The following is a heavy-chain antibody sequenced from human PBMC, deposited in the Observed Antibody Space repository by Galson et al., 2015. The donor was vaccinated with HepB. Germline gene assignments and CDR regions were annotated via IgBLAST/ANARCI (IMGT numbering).Heavy chain of an antibody. Sequence: SVKVSCKASGYTFTSYGISWVRQAPGQGLEWMGWISAYNGNTNYAQKLQGRVTMTTDTSTSTAYMELRSLRSDDTAVYYCARAVGYSYGYDYYYYYMDVWGKGTTVTVSS. V-gene: IGHV1-18*01. J-gene: IGHJ6*03. CDR3: ARAVGYSYGYDYYYYYMDV. CDR2: ISAYNGNT. D-gene: IGHD5-18*01. CDR1: GYTFTSYG.